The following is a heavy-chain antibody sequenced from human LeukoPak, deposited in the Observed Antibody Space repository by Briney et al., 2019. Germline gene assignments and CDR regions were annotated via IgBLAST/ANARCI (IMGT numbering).Heavy chain of an antibody. D-gene: IGHD2-2*01. CDR3: ARDRDCSSTSCYVEDDAFDI. Sequence: GGTLRLFCAASGFTFSSYWMSGVRQAPGKGLEWVANIKQDGSEKYYVDSVKGRFTISRDNAKNSLYLQMNSLRAEDTAVYYCARDRDCSSTSCYVEDDAFDIWGQGTMVTVSS. CDR1: GFTFSSYW. CDR2: IKQDGSEK. J-gene: IGHJ3*02. V-gene: IGHV3-7*01.